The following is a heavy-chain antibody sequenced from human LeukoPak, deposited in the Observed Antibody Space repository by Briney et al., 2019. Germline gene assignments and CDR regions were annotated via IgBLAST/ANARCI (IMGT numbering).Heavy chain of an antibody. Sequence: SVKVSCKASGGTFSSYAISWVRQAPGQGLEWMGGIIPIIGTANYAQKFQGRVTITADESTSTAYMELSSLRSEDTAVYYCASGAMVRGVISYNWFDPWGQGTLVTVSS. CDR3: ASGAMVRGVISYNWFDP. CDR2: IIPIIGTA. CDR1: GGTFSSYA. D-gene: IGHD3-10*01. V-gene: IGHV1-69*13. J-gene: IGHJ5*02.